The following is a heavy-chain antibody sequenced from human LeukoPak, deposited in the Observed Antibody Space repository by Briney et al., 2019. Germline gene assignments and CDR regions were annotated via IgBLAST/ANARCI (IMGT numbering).Heavy chain of an antibody. CDR2: ISWNSGTM. CDR3: AKDMEAAVAGTMNY. Sequence: PGGSLRLSCAASGFTFDDYAMHWVRQAPGKGLEWVSGISWNSGTMGYADSVKGRFTISRDNAENSLYLQMNSLRAEDTALYYCAKDMEAAVAGTMNYCGQGTLVTVSS. V-gene: IGHV3-9*01. CDR1: GFTFDDYA. J-gene: IGHJ4*02. D-gene: IGHD6-19*01.